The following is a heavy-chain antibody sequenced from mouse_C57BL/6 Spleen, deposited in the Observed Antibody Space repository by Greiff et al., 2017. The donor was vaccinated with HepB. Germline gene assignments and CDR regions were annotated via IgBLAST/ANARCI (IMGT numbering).Heavy chain of an antibody. CDR2: IWSDGST. CDR3: ARHNDGDYYAMDY. Sequence: VMLVESRPGLVAPSQSLSITCTVSGFSLTSYGVHWVRQPPGKGLEWLVVIWSDGSTTYNSALKSRLSISKDNSKSQVFLKMNSLQTDDTAMYYCARHNDGDYYAMDYWGQGTSVTVSS. V-gene: IGHV2-6-1*01. CDR1: GFSLTSYG. J-gene: IGHJ4*01. D-gene: IGHD2-12*01.